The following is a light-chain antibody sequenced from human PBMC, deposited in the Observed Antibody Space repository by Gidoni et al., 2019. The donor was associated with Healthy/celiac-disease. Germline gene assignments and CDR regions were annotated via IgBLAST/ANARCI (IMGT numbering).Light chain of an antibody. J-gene: IGLJ2*01. CDR1: SSNIAAGYD. CDR3: QSYDSSLSVYVV. Sequence: QSVLTQPPSESGAPGQRVPISCTGSSSNIAAGYDVHWYQQLPGTAHKLLIYGNSNRPSGVPDRFSGSKSGTSASLAITGLQAEDEADYYCQSYDSSLSVYVVFGGGTKLTVL. CDR2: GNS. V-gene: IGLV1-40*01.